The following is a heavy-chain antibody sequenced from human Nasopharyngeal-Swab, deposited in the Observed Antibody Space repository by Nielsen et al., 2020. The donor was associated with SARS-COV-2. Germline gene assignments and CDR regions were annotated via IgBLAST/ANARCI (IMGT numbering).Heavy chain of an antibody. Sequence: SETLSLTCTVSGGSISSSSYYWGWIRQPPGKGLEWIGGIYYSGSTYYNPSLKSRVTISVDTSKNQFSLKLSSVTAADTAVYYCARHFWGSGFFYYYGMDVWGQGTTVSVSS. CDR3: ARHFWGSGFFYYYGMDV. J-gene: IGHJ6*02. V-gene: IGHV4-39*01. D-gene: IGHD7-27*01. CDR1: GGSISSSSYY. CDR2: IYYSGST.